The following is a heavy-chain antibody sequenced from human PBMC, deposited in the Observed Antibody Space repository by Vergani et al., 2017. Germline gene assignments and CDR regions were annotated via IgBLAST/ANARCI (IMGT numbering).Heavy chain of an antibody. CDR3: TRDRINYHSLTGYYNDNWFDP. CDR1: GFTFTDYY. V-gene: IGHV1-2*02. CDR2: INPNGGGA. J-gene: IGHJ5*02. Sequence: QVQLVQSGAEVKKPGASVKVSCRASGFTFTDYYIHWVRQAPGQGLEWMGWINPNGGGAYYAQKFQGRVTMSRDTSIRTAYMELRRLRSDDTAVYYCTRDRINYHSLTGYYNDNWFDPWGQGTLVTVSS. D-gene: IGHD3-9*01.